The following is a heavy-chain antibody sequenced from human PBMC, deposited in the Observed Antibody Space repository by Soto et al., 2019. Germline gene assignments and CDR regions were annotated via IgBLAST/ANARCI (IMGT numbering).Heavy chain of an antibody. CDR2: ISAYNGKT. J-gene: IGHJ6*02. D-gene: IGHD3-22*01. CDR1: DYTFSNYD. CDR3: ARPYYYDSSGFRVDYYGMDV. V-gene: IGHV1-18*01. Sequence: GASVKVSCKASDYTFSNYDITWVRQAPGQGLEWMGWISAYNGKTNYAQKLRGRVTLTTDTSTSTAYMELRSLRSDDTAVYYCARPYYYDSSGFRVDYYGMDVWGQGTTVTVSS.